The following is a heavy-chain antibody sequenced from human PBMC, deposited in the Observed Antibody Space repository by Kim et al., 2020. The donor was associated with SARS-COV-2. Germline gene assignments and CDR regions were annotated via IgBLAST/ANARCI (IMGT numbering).Heavy chain of an antibody. J-gene: IGHJ4*02. CDR2: IYYSGST. CDR1: GGSISSYY. Sequence: SETLSLTCTVSGGSISSYYWSWIRQPPGKGLEWIGYIYYSGSTNYNPSLKSRVTISVDTSKNQFSLKLSSVTAADTAVYYCAREVWQQLVPVIDYWGQGTLVTVSS. D-gene: IGHD6-13*01. CDR3: AREVWQQLVPVIDY. V-gene: IGHV4-59*01.